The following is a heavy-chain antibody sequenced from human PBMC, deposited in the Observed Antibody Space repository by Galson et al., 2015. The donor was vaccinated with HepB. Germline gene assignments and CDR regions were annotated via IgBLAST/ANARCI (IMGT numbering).Heavy chain of an antibody. J-gene: IGHJ2*01. V-gene: IGHV3-66*01. CDR3: ARDGYSSSWYVRYFDL. CDR1: GFTVSSDY. D-gene: IGHD6-13*01. Sequence: SLRLSCAASGFTVSSDYMSWVRQAPGKGLEWVSVIYSGGSTYYADSVKGRFTISRDNSENTLYLQMTSLSAEDTAVYYCARDGYSSSWYVRYFDLWGRGTLVTVSS. CDR2: IYSGGST.